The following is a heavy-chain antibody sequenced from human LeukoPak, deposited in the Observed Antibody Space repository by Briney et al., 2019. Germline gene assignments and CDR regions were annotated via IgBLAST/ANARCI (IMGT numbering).Heavy chain of an antibody. CDR1: GGSISNYY. J-gene: IGHJ6*02. D-gene: IGHD1-26*01. CDR3: ARGSPWELLTDYGMDV. Sequence: SETLSLTCTVSGGSISNYYWSWIRQPPGKGLEWVGYIYYSGSTNYNPSLKSRVTISVDSSKNQFSLKLSSVTAADTAVYYCARGSPWELLTDYGMDVWGQGTTVTAPS. CDR2: IYYSGST. V-gene: IGHV4-59*01.